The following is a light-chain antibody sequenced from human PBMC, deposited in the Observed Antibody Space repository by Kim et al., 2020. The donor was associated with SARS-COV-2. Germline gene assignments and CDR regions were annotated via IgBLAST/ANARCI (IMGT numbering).Light chain of an antibody. CDR3: QKYNGAPWT. CDR2: AAS. Sequence: ASVGDRVTLTCRASQSINNDLSWYQQKPGKVPKVLIYAASALQSGVPSRFSGSGSGTDFTLTISSLQPEDVGTYYCQKYNGAPWTFGQGTKVDIK. V-gene: IGKV1-27*01. CDR1: QSINND. J-gene: IGKJ1*01.